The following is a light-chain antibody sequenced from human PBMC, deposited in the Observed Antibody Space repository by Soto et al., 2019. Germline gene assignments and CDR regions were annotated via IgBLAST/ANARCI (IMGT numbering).Light chain of an antibody. CDR3: CSYAGTSTFYVV. J-gene: IGLJ2*01. CDR2: EGS. Sequence: QSVLTQPASVSGSPGQSITISCTGNSSDVGSYNLVSWYQQHPGKAPKLMIYEGSKRPSGVSNRFSGSKSGNTASLTISGLQAEDEADYYCCSYAGTSTFYVVFGGGTKVTVL. V-gene: IGLV2-23*03. CDR1: SSDVGSYNL.